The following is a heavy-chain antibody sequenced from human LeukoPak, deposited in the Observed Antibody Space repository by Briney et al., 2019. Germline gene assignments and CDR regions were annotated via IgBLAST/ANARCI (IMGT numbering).Heavy chain of an antibody. V-gene: IGHV1-8*01. CDR2: MNPNSGNT. J-gene: IGHJ5*02. Sequence: ASVKVSCKASGYTFTNYDINWVRQATGQGLEWMGWMNPNSGNTGYAQKFHGRITITSNTSTSTAFMELGSLRSEDTAVYYCARGGASAAARRFDPWGQGTPVTVSS. D-gene: IGHD2-2*01. CDR3: ARGGASAAARRFDP. CDR1: GYTFTNYD.